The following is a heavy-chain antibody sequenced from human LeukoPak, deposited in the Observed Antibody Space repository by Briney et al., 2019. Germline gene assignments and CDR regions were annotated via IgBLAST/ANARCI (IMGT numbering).Heavy chain of an antibody. J-gene: IGHJ4*02. CDR2: VSGSGGST. V-gene: IGHV3-23*01. D-gene: IGHD5-18*01. CDR1: AFTFRSYA. Sequence: GGSLRLSCAASAFTFRSYAMIWVRQAPGKGLEWVSTVSGSGGSTYYADSVKGRFTISRDNSNNTLYLQMNSLRAEDTAVYYCAKGAASRGYAYVANWGQGTLVSVSS. CDR3: AKGAASRGYAYVAN.